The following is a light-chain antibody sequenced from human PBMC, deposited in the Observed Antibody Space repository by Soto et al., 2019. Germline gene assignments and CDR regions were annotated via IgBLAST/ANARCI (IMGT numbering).Light chain of an antibody. CDR3: QQYDSPIWT. V-gene: IGKV3-20*01. CDR2: STS. Sequence: NVLTQSPGTLSLSPGERATLSCRASQSVGSSYLAWYRQKPGQAPRLLIYSTSSRATGIPDRFSGSGSGTDFTLTISRLEPEDFAVYYCQQYDSPIWTFGQGTKVEIK. CDR1: QSVGSSY. J-gene: IGKJ1*01.